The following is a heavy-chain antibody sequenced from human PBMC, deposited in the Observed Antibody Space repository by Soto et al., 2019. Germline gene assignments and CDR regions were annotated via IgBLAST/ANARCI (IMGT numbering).Heavy chain of an antibody. CDR3: ARGFHYYDSSDYGAFDV. CDR1: GGSISSAGYS. V-gene: IGHV4-30-2*01. CDR2: VYHNGST. D-gene: IGHD3-22*01. J-gene: IGHJ3*01. Sequence: QLQLQESGSGLVKPSQTLSLTCAVSGGSISSAGYSWNWVRQPPGKGLEWIGYVYHNGSTYYNPSLKSRVTISVDRSRNQFSLKLRSVTGADTAVYYCARGFHYYDSSDYGAFDVWGQGTMVTVSS.